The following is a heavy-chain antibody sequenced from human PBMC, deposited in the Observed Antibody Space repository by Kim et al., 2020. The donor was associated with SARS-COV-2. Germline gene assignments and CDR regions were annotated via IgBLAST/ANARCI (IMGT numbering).Heavy chain of an antibody. CDR1: GGSFSGYY. CDR2: INHSGST. V-gene: IGHV4-34*01. Sequence: SETLSPTCAVYGGSFSGYYWSWIRQPPGKGLEWIGEINHSGSTNYNPSLKSRVTISVDTSKNQFSLKLSSVTAADTAVYYCARGRNHSSGSSYWFDPWGQGTLVTVSS. D-gene: IGHD6-19*01. J-gene: IGHJ5*02. CDR3: ARGRNHSSGSSYWFDP.